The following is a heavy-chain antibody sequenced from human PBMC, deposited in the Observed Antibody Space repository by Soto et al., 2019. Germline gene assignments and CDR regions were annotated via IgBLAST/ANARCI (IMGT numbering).Heavy chain of an antibody. V-gene: IGHV4-31*03. CDR2: IYYNGSP. J-gene: IGHJ4*02. CDR1: GGSIISGGYY. Sequence: SETLSLTCTVSGGSIISGGYYWSWIRQHPGKGLEWIGYIYYNGSPYYNPSLKSRVTISLDTSKNQFSMNLRSETAADTAVYYCARGVRGYSGYGPPDYCGQGTLVTVSS. D-gene: IGHD5-12*01. CDR3: ARGVRGYSGYGPPDY.